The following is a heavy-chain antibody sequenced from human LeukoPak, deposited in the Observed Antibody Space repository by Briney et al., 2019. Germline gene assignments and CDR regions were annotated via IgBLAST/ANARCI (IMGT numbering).Heavy chain of an antibody. Sequence: ASVKVSCKASGYTFTGYYMHWVRQAPGQGLEWMGWINPNSGGTNYAQKFQGRVTMTRDTSISTAYMELSRLRSDDMAVYYCARDEWLRFSVALDYYYYYGMDVWGQGTTVTVSS. D-gene: IGHD5-12*01. J-gene: IGHJ6*02. V-gene: IGHV1-2*02. CDR2: INPNSGGT. CDR1: GYTFTGYY. CDR3: ARDEWLRFSVALDYYYYYGMDV.